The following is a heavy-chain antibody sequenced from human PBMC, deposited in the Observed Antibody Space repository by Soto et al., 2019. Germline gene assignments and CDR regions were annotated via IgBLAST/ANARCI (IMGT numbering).Heavy chain of an antibody. V-gene: IGHV4-61*01. CDR2: MYYSGST. CDR3: ARTRDFWSGNDAFDI. D-gene: IGHD3-3*01. Sequence: QVQLQESGPGLVKPSETLSLTCTVSGGSVSSGSYYWSWIRQPPGKGLEWIGYMYYSGSTNYNPSLKSRVTISLDTSKNPFSLKLSSVTAADTAVYFCARTRDFWSGNDAFDIWGQGTMVTVSS. J-gene: IGHJ3*02. CDR1: GGSVSSGSYY.